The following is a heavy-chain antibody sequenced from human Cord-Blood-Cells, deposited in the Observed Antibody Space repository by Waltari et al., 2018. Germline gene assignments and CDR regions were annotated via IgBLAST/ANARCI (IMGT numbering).Heavy chain of an antibody. CDR2: RSYDGSNK. CDR1: GFTFSSYA. Sequence: QVQLVESGGGVVQPGRSLRLSCAASGFTFSSYAMHWVRQAPGKGLEWVAVRSYDGSNKYYADSVKGRFTISRDNSKNTLYLQMNSLRAEDTAVYYCARDSRSGGMDVWGQGTTVTVSS. CDR3: ARDSRSGGMDV. J-gene: IGHJ6*02. V-gene: IGHV3-30-3*01.